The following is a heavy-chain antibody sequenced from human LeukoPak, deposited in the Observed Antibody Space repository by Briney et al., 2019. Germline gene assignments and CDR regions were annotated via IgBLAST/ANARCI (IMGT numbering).Heavy chain of an antibody. CDR3: AREGNYNMDV. CDR1: GFTFSSHW. J-gene: IGHJ6*03. V-gene: IGHV3-7*01. Sequence: GGSLRLSCAASGFTFSSHWMTWVRQAPGKGLEWVANIKQDGSVKYYVDSVKGRFTISRDNAKNSLYLQMNSLRVEDTAVYYCAREGNYNMDVWGNGTTVTVFS. CDR2: IKQDGSVK.